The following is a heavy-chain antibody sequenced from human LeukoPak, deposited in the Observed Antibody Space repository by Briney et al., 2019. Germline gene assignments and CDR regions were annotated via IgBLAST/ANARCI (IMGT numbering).Heavy chain of an antibody. CDR2: IYHTGST. CDR3: ARDLYDSTTQHHPPHFDS. J-gene: IGHJ4*02. CDR1: GGSISGFY. Sequence: SETLSLTCTVSGGSISGFYWSWIRQPPGKGLERIGNIYHTGSTNYNPSLKSRVTISVDTSKNQFSLKLSSVTAADTAFYYCARDLYDSTTQHHPPHFDSWGQGTLVTVSS. V-gene: IGHV4-59*12. D-gene: IGHD2/OR15-2a*01.